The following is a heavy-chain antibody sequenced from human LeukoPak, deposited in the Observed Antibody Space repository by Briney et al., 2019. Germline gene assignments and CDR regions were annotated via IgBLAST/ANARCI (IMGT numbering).Heavy chain of an antibody. D-gene: IGHD3-10*01. CDR3: ARKENVYYYFDY. V-gene: IGHV4-28*01. CDR2: IYHSGTT. J-gene: IGHJ4*02. Sequence: SDTLSLTRAVSGYSITSSSWWGWIRQPPGKGLEWIGYIYHSGTTYYNPSLQSRATMSVDTSKNQFSLKLSSVTAVDTAVYYCARKENVYYYFDYWGQGTLVTVSS. CDR1: GYSITSSSW.